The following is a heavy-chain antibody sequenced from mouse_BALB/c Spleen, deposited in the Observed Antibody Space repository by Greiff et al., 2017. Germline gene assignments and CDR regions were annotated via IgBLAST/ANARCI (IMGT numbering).Heavy chain of an antibody. CDR3: ARFITTVVAYYYAMDY. V-gene: IGHV2-4-1*01. CDR2: IWSGGST. Sequence: QVHVKQSGPGLVQPSQSLSITCTVSGFSLTSYGVHWVRQSPGKGLEWLGVIWSGGSTDYNAAFISRLSISKDNSKSQVFFKMNSLQADDTAIYYCARFITTVVAYYYAMDYWGQGTSVTVSS. J-gene: IGHJ4*01. CDR1: GFSLTSYG. D-gene: IGHD1-1*01.